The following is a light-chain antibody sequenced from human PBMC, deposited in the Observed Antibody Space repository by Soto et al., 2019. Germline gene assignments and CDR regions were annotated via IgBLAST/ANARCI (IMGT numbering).Light chain of an antibody. Sequence: DIQMTQSPSTLSASVGGRVTMTCRASQNINNWLAWYQQKPGKAPKLLIYGASSLESGVPSRFSGSGSGTEFALTISSLQPDDFASYYCQQYHSCSLGLTFGGGTRVEI. V-gene: IGKV1-5*01. J-gene: IGKJ4*01. CDR1: QNINNW. CDR2: GAS. CDR3: QQYHSCSLGLT.